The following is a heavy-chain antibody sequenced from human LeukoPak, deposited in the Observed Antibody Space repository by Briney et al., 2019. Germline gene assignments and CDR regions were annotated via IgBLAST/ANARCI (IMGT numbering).Heavy chain of an antibody. J-gene: IGHJ4*02. V-gene: IGHV4-4*09. Sequence: SETLSLTCTVSGGSISSYYWTWIRQPPGKGLEWMGYIYSSGSTNCNSSLKSRVTISVDTSKNQFSLKLSSVTAADTAVYYCARGVRLLWFGSSYYFDYWGQGTLVTVSS. CDR2: IYSSGST. CDR1: GGSISSYY. CDR3: ARGVRLLWFGSSYYFDY. D-gene: IGHD3-10*01.